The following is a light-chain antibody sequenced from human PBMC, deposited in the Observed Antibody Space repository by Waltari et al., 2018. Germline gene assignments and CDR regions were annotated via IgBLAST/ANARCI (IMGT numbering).Light chain of an antibody. CDR1: RSDVGGYNY. CDR3: SSYTSSSTWV. V-gene: IGLV2-14*01. J-gene: IGLJ3*02. Sequence: QSALTQPASVSGSPGQSITISCTGTRSDVGGYNYVSWYQQHPGKAPKVMIYEVSKRPSGVSNRFSGSKSGNTASLTISGLQAEDEADYYCSSYTSSSTWVFGGGTKLTVL. CDR2: EVS.